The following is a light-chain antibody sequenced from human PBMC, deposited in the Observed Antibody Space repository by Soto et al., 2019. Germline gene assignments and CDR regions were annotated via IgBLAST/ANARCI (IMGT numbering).Light chain of an antibody. CDR2: LAS. CDR3: MQALQTPIT. Sequence: DIVMTQSPLSLLVTPGEPASISCRSSQSLLHSNGNNYLDWYLQKPGQSPQLLLHLASNGASGLPDRWSGSASGTDITLKTSRVEAEDVAVYYFMQALQTPITFGQGTRLAIK. CDR1: QSLLHSNGNNY. V-gene: IGKV2-28*01. J-gene: IGKJ5*01.